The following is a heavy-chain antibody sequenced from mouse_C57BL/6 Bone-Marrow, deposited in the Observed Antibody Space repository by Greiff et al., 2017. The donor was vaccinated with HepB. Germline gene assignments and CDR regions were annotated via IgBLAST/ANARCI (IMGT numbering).Heavy chain of an antibody. CDR3: ARETGISITTSDY. V-gene: IGHV1-76*01. J-gene: IGHJ2*01. D-gene: IGHD1-1*01. Sequence: VQLQQSGAELVRPGASVKLSCKASGYTFTDYYINWVKQRPGQGLEWIARIYPGSGNTYYNEKFKGKATLTAEKSSSTAYMQLSSLTSEDSAVYFCARETGISITTSDYWGQGTTLTVSS. CDR2: IYPGSGNT. CDR1: GYTFTDYY.